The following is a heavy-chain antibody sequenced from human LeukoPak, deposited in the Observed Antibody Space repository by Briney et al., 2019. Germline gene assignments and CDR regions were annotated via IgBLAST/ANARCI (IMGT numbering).Heavy chain of an antibody. J-gene: IGHJ4*02. D-gene: IGHD3-10*01. V-gene: IGHV1-8*01. Sequence: ASVKVSCKASGYTFTSYDINWVRQATGQGLEWMGWMNPNSGNTGYAQKFQGRVTMTRNTSISTAYMELSSLRSEDTAVHYCARTYYGSGSYYGYWGQGILVTVSS. CDR3: ARTYYGSGSYYGY. CDR1: GYTFTSYD. CDR2: MNPNSGNT.